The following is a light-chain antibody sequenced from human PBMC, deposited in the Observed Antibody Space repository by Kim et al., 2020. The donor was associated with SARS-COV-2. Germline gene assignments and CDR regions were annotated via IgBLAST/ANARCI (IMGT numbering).Light chain of an antibody. CDR1: SNTSGSYNY. CDR3: SSYTSSSTFV. J-gene: IGLJ1*01. Sequence: GQSITISCTGTSNTSGSYNYVSWYQQPPGKAPKLMIHDVNHRPSGISNRFSGSKSGNTASLTISGLQAEDEADYYCSSYTSSSTFVFGTGTKVTVL. V-gene: IGLV2-14*03. CDR2: DVN.